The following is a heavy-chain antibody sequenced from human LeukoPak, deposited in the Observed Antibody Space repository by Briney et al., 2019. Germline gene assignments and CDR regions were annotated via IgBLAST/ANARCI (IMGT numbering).Heavy chain of an antibody. Sequence: GGSLRLSCAASGFTVSSNYMSWVRQAPGKGLVWVSRINSDGSSTSYADSVKGRFTISRDNAKNTLYLQMNSLRAEDTAVYYCASAKKHDYVWGSYRYDPDYWGQGTLVTVSS. J-gene: IGHJ4*02. V-gene: IGHV3-74*01. CDR1: GFTVSSNY. CDR3: ASAKKHDYVWGSYRYDPDY. CDR2: INSDGSST. D-gene: IGHD3-16*02.